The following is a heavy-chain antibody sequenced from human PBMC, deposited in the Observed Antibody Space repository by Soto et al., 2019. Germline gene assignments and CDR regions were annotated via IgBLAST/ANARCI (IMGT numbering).Heavy chain of an antibody. CDR2: ISGSGGST. Sequence: GGSMTLSCAASGFRFSSYAMSWVRQAPGKGLEWVSAISGSGGSTYYADSVKGRFTISRDNSKNTLYLQMNSLRAEDTAVYYCAKGSFVACYYWGQGTLVTVSS. D-gene: IGHD6-6*01. J-gene: IGHJ4*02. CDR1: GFRFSSYA. V-gene: IGHV3-23*01. CDR3: AKGSFVACYY.